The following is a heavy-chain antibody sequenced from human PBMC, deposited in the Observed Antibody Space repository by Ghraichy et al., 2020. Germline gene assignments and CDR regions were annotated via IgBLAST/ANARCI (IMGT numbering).Heavy chain of an antibody. CDR2: IYYSGST. CDR3: ARVGGYSYGTEYFQH. CDR1: GGSISSYY. D-gene: IGHD5-18*01. V-gene: IGHV4-59*01. J-gene: IGHJ1*01. Sequence: SETLSLTCTVSGGSISSYYWSWNRQPPGKGLEWIGYIYYSGSTNYNPSLKSRVTISVDTSKNQFSLKLSSVTAADTAVYYCARVGGYSYGTEYFQHWGQGTLVTVSS.